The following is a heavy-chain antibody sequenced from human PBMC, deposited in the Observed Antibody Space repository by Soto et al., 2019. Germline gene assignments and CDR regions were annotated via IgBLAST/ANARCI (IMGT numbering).Heavy chain of an antibody. D-gene: IGHD3-3*01. J-gene: IGHJ4*02. V-gene: IGHV3-15*07. CDR2: VKSKADGGTA. Sequence: EVQLVESGGGLVQPGGSLRLSCAASGFSITNTWMHWVRQAPGKGLEWVGRVKSKADGGTADYAAPVKGRFTVSRDDSKNTQYLQMKRLKMEDTAVYYCNSYPDFWGGHTPLWGQGTQVTVSS. CDR3: NSYPDFWGGHTPL. CDR1: GFSITNTW.